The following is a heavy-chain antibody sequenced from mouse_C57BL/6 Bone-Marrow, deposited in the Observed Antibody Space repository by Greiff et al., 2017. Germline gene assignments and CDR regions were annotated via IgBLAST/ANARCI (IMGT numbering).Heavy chain of an antibody. CDR1: GYTFTSYG. CDR2: IYPRSGNT. D-gene: IGHD2-1*01. J-gene: IGHJ3*01. V-gene: IGHV1-81*01. CDR3: STEGYYGNHVWFAY. Sequence: QVQLQQSGAELARPGASVTLSCKASGYTFTSYGIRWVKQRTGQGLEWIGEIYPRSGNTYYNEKFKGKATLTADKSSSTAYMGLRSLTSADSAVYYCSTEGYYGNHVWFAYWGQGTLVTVSA.